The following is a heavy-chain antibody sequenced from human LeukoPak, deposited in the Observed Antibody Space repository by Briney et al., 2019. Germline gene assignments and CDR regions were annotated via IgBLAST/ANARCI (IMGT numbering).Heavy chain of an antibody. CDR3: AKDYQVLLWFGGFVDY. V-gene: IGHV3-30*18. J-gene: IGHJ4*02. D-gene: IGHD3-10*01. CDR2: ISYDGSNK. CDR1: GFTFTNYA. Sequence: PGGSLRLSCAASGFTFTNYAMNWVRQAPGKGLEWVAVISYDGSNKYYADSVKGRFTISRDNSKNTLYLQMNSLRAEDTAVYYCAKDYQVLLWFGGFVDYWGQGTLVTVSS.